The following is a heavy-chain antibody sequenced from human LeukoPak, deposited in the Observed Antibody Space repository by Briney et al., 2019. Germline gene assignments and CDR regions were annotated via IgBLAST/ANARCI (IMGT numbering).Heavy chain of an antibody. CDR2: ISAYNGNT. J-gene: IGHJ4*02. Sequence: ASVKVSCKASGYTFTNYGISWVRQAPGQGLEWMGCISAYNGNTNYAQKLQGRVTMTTDTSTNTAYVELRSLRSDDTAVYYCARVGSYCTTISCFDYWGQGTLVTVSS. CDR1: GYTFTNYG. D-gene: IGHD2-8*01. CDR3: ARVGSYCTTISCFDY. V-gene: IGHV1-18*01.